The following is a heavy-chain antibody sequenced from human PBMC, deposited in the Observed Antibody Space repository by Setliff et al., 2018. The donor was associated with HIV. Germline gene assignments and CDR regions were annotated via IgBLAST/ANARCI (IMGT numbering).Heavy chain of an antibody. CDR1: RDSIRNGAYY. Sequence: SETLSPTCTVPRDSIRNGAYYWGWIRQPPGKGLEWIGSIYYSGSAYSNPSFKSRVTLSVDTSENQFSLRLSSVTAADTAVYFCARGGTVSADFDSWGQGTLVTVSS. V-gene: IGHV4-39*07. CDR3: ARGGTVSADFDS. J-gene: IGHJ4*02. D-gene: IGHD6-19*01. CDR2: IYYSGSA.